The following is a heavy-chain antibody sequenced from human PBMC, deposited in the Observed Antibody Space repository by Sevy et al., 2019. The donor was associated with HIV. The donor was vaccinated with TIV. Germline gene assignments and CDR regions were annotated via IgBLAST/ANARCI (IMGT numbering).Heavy chain of an antibody. CDR2: ISAYNGNT. D-gene: IGHD3-22*01. CDR1: GYTFTSYG. Sequence: ASVKVSCKASGYTFTSYGISWVRQAPGQGLEWMGWISAYNGNTNYAHKLQGRVTMTTDTSTSTAYMELRSLRSDDTAVYYSASCYYYDSSGYPEWEYFQHWGQGTLVTVSS. J-gene: IGHJ1*01. CDR3: ASCYYYDSSGYPEWEYFQH. V-gene: IGHV1-18*01.